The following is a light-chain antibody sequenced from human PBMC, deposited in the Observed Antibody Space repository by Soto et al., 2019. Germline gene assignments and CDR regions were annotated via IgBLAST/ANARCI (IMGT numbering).Light chain of an antibody. Sequence: QTVVTQEASFSVSPGGTVTLTCGLSSGSVSTNYYPNWYQQTPGQAPRALIYNTNTRSSGVPDRFSGSILGNKAALTITGAQADDESDYYCVLYMGSGISVFGGGTKLTVL. CDR2: NTN. CDR3: VLYMGSGISV. J-gene: IGLJ3*02. CDR1: SGSVSTNYY. V-gene: IGLV8-61*01.